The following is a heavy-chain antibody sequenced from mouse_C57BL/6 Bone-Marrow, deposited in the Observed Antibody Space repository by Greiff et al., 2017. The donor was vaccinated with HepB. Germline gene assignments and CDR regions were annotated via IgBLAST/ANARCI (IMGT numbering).Heavy chain of an antibody. CDR2: ISSGSSTI. D-gene: IGHD1-1*01. V-gene: IGHV5-17*01. J-gene: IGHJ2*01. Sequence: EVMLVESGGGLVKPGGSLKLSCAASGFTFSDYGMHWVRQAPEKGLEWVAYISSGSSTIYYADTLKGRFTISRDNAKDTLFLQMTSLRSEDTAMYYCARGYYYGSSYWGQGTTLTVSS. CDR1: GFTFSDYG. CDR3: ARGYYYGSSY.